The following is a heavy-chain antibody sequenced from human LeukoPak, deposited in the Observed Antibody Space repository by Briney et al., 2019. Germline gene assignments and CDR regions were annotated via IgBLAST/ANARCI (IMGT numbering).Heavy chain of an antibody. Sequence: GGSLRLSCAASRFTFSSYGMHWVRQAPGKGLEWVAVISYDGSNKYYADSVKGRFTISRDNSKSTLYLQMNSLRTEDTAVYFCAKDGRGWEPPSGYFDYWGQGTLVTVSS. CDR1: RFTFSSYG. V-gene: IGHV3-30*18. CDR2: ISYDGSNK. J-gene: IGHJ4*02. D-gene: IGHD1-26*01. CDR3: AKDGRGWEPPSGYFDY.